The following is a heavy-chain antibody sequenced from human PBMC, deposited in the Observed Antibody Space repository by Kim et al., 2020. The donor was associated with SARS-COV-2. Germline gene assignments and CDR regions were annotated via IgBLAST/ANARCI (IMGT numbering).Heavy chain of an antibody. CDR2: ISYDGSNK. J-gene: IGHJ6*02. Sequence: GGSLRLSCAASGFTFSSYAMHWVRQAPGKGLEWVAVISYDGSNKYYADSVKGRFTISRDNSKNTLYLQMNSLRAEDTAVYYCARTQPGGSITIFGVETGYYGMDVWGQGTTVTVSS. D-gene: IGHD3-3*01. V-gene: IGHV3-30-3*01. CDR3: ARTQPGGSITIFGVETGYYGMDV. CDR1: GFTFSSYA.